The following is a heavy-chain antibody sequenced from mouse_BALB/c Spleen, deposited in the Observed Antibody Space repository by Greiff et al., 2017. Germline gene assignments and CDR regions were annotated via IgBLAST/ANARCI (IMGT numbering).Heavy chain of an antibody. D-gene: IGHD2-3*01. CDR3: ARDGYSAWFAY. CDR2: ISSGSSTI. J-gene: IGHJ3*01. V-gene: IGHV5-17*02. Sequence: VQLQQSGGGLVQPGGSRKLSCAASGFTFSSFGMHWVRQAPEKGLEWVAYISSGSSTIYYADTVKGRFTISRDNPKNTLFLQMTSLRSEDTAMYYCARDGYSAWFAYWGQGTLVTVSA. CDR1: GFTFSSFG.